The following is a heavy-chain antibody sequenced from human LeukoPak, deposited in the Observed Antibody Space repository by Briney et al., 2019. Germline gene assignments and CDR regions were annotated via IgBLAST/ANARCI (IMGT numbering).Heavy chain of an antibody. CDR2: IYTSGST. Sequence: SETLSLTCTVSGGSISSYYWSWIRQPAGKGLEWIGRIYTSGSTNYNPSLKSRVTMSVDTSKNQFSLKLSSVTAADTAVYYCARGLGYCSGGSCYPIDYWGQGTLVTVSS. CDR3: ARGLGYCSGGSCYPIDY. CDR1: GGSISSYY. D-gene: IGHD2-15*01. J-gene: IGHJ4*02. V-gene: IGHV4-4*07.